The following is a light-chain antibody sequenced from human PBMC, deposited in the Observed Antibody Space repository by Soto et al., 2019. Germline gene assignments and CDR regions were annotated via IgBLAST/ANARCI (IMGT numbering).Light chain of an antibody. CDR1: QSVSSTY. J-gene: IGKJ4*01. CDR2: GAS. CDR3: QHYGSLVLT. Sequence: EIVLTQSPGTLSLSPGERATLSCRASQSVSSTYLAWYQQKPGQAPRLLIYGASSRATGIPDRFSGSGSGTDFTLTISRPEPEEFAVYYCQHYGSLVLTFGGGTKVEIK. V-gene: IGKV3-20*01.